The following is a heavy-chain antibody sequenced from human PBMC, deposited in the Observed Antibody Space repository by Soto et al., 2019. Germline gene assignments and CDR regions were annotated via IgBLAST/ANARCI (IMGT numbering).Heavy chain of an antibody. V-gene: IGHV4-38-2*02. Sequence: AETLSLTCAVSGYSISSGYYWGVIRQPPGKGLEWIGSIYHSGSTYYNPSLKSRVTISVDTSKNQFSLKLSSVTAADTAVYYCARDLGYCSGGSCYPTDWGQGTLVTVSS. CDR2: IYHSGST. J-gene: IGHJ4*02. CDR1: GYSISSGYY. CDR3: ARDLGYCSGGSCYPTD. D-gene: IGHD2-15*01.